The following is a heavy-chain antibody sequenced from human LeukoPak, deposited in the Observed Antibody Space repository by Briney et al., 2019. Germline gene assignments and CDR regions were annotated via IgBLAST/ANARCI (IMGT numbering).Heavy chain of an antibody. V-gene: IGHV1-8*01. CDR3: ARGYCSSTSCYTHILYYYYGMDV. Sequence: SVNVSSKASGYTFTSYDINGVPQATGQGLEWVGWVNPNSGNTGYAQKFQGRVTMTRNTSISTAYMELSSLRSEDTAVYYCARGYCSSTSCYTHILYYYYGMDVWGQGTTVTVSS. CDR2: VNPNSGNT. J-gene: IGHJ6*02. CDR1: GYTFTSYD. D-gene: IGHD2-2*02.